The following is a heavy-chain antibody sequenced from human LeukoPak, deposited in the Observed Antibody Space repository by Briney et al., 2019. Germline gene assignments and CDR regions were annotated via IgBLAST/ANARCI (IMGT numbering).Heavy chain of an antibody. CDR1: GFTFSSYA. Sequence: GGSLRLSCAASGFTFSSYAMSWVRQAPGKGLEWVSAISASGGSTYYADSVKGRFTISRDNSKNTLYLQMNSLRAEDTAVYYCAKDHNLDYDFWSGTFDYWGQGTLVTVSS. CDR2: ISASGGST. CDR3: AKDHNLDYDFWSGTFDY. J-gene: IGHJ4*02. D-gene: IGHD3-3*01. V-gene: IGHV3-23*01.